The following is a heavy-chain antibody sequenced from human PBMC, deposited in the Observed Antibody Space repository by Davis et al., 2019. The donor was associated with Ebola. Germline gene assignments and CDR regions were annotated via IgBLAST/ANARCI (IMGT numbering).Heavy chain of an antibody. V-gene: IGHV3-7*03. D-gene: IGHD6-6*01. CDR3: ASGDGRGSSYDMDV. Sequence: GGSLRLSCAASGFTFSRYWMSWVRQAPGKGLEWVANIKEDGSEKYYVDSMKGRFTISRDNAKNSLFLQMNSLRAEDTAFYYCASGDGRGSSYDMDVWGQGTTVTVSS. CDR1: GFTFSRYW. CDR2: IKEDGSEK. J-gene: IGHJ6*02.